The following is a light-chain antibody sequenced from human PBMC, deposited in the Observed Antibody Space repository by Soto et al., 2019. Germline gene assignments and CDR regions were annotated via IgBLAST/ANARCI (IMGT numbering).Light chain of an antibody. CDR3: QQHENLPLT. CDR1: QDINNH. CDR2: DAS. V-gene: IGKV1-33*01. J-gene: IGKJ4*01. Sequence: DIQMTQSPSSLSASVGDRVTITYQASQDINNHLNWYQQRPGKAPKLLIYDASNLETGVPSRFSGSGFGTDFAFAISSLQPEDFATYYCQQHENLPLTFGGGTKVEIK.